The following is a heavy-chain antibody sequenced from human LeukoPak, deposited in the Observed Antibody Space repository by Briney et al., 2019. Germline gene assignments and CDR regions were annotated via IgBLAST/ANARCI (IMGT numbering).Heavy chain of an antibody. J-gene: IGHJ4*02. CDR3: AKLAQWLVPELVDY. CDR2: ISYDGSNK. CDR1: GFTFSSYG. Sequence: GGSLRLSCAASGFTFSSYGMHWVRQAPGKGLEWVAVISYDGSNKYYADSVKGRFTISRDNSKNTLYLQMNSLRAEDTAVYYCAKLAQWLVPELVDYWGQGTLVTVSS. D-gene: IGHD6-19*01. V-gene: IGHV3-30*18.